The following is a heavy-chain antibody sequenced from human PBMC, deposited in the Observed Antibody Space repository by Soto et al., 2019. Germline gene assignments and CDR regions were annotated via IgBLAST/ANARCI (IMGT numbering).Heavy chain of an antibody. Sequence: QVQLVQSGAEVKKPGASVKVSCKASGYNFTGYYMHWVRQAPGQGLEWMGWINPNSGGTNYAQKFQGSVTMTRDTSISTGYRELSRLRSDDTAVYYCARGWGRDGYEFYDYWCQGTLVTVSS. V-gene: IGHV1-2*02. D-gene: IGHD5-12*01. CDR1: GYNFTGYY. CDR2: INPNSGGT. CDR3: ARGWGRDGYEFYDY. J-gene: IGHJ4*02.